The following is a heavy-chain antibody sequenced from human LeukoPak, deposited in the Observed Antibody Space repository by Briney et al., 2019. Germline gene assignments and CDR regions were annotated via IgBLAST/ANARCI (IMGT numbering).Heavy chain of an antibody. Sequence: GGSLRLSCAASGFTVSSNHMTWVRQAPGKGLEWVSVIYISGNTDYVDSVKGRFTISRDNSKNTVYLQMNSLRAEDTAVYYCARCAHYYFDYWGQGTLVTVSS. CDR2: IYISGNT. CDR3: ARCAHYYFDY. CDR1: GFTVSSNH. J-gene: IGHJ4*02. D-gene: IGHD3-10*01. V-gene: IGHV3-66*01.